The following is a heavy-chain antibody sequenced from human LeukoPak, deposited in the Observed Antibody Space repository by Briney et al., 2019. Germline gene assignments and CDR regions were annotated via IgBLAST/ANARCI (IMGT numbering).Heavy chain of an antibody. D-gene: IGHD1-1*01. CDR1: GFTFSNAW. CDR3: TTTTYSAN. V-gene: IGHV3-15*01. CDR2: IKSILDGGTT. J-gene: IGHJ4*02. Sequence: GGSLRLSCAASGFTFSNAWMNWVRQAPGKGLEWVGRIKSILDGGTTDYAAPAKGRFAISRDDSEDTLYLQMNSLKTEDTAVYYCTTTTYSANWGQGTLVTVSS.